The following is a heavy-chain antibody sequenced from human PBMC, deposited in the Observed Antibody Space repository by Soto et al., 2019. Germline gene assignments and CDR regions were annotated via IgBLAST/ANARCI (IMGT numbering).Heavy chain of an antibody. CDR3: ATLGSGWRMYYFDY. V-gene: IGHV1-24*01. Sequence: ASVKVSCKVSGYTLTELSMHWLRQAPGKGLEWMGGFDPEDGETIYAQKFQGRVTMTEDTSTDTAYMELSSLRSEDTAVYYCATLGSGWRMYYFDYWGQGTLVTVSS. CDR2: FDPEDGET. J-gene: IGHJ4*02. D-gene: IGHD6-19*01. CDR1: GYTLTELS.